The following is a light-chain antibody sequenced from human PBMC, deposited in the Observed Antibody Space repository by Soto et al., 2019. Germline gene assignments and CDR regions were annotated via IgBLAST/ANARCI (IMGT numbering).Light chain of an antibody. CDR2: EVT. V-gene: IGLV2-14*01. CDR3: SSYAVSGTV. CDR1: NSDVAGYNY. J-gene: IGLJ1*01. Sequence: QSFLTQPASVSGSPGQSITISCTGTNSDVAGYNYVSWYQQHPGKAPKLIIYEVTHRPSGISNRFSGSKSGNTASLTISGLQIEDEADYYCSSYAVSGTVFGPGTKVTVL.